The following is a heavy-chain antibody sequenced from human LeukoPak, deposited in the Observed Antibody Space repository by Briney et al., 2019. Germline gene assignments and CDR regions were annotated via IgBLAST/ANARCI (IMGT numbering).Heavy chain of an antibody. CDR2: ISYDGSNK. Sequence: GGSLRLSCAASGFTFSSYSMNWVRQAPGKGLEWVAVISYDGSNKYYADSVKGRFTISRDNSKNTLYLQMNSLRAEDTAVYYCAKDKISRSGGSCYYTDYWGQGTLVTVSS. CDR1: GFTFSSYS. D-gene: IGHD2-15*01. V-gene: IGHV3-30*18. J-gene: IGHJ4*02. CDR3: AKDKISRSGGSCYYTDY.